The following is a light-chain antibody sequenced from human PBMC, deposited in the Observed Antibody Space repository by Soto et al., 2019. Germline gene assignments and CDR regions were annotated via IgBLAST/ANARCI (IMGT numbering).Light chain of an antibody. Sequence: IQITQSPSPLSRSVGARVTITCRSSQTISSWLAWYQQKPGKATKLLIYKASTLKSGVPSRFSGSGSGTEFTLTISSLQPDDFATYYCQHYNSYSEALGQGTKVDIK. CDR1: QTISSW. V-gene: IGKV1-5*03. CDR2: KAS. J-gene: IGKJ1*01. CDR3: QHYNSYSEA.